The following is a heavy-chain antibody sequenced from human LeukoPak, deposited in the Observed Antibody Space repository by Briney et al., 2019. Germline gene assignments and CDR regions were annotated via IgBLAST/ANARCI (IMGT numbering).Heavy chain of an antibody. CDR3: AKMFLKLGADY. CDR1: GFTFSSYG. Sequence: PGGSLRLSCAASGFTFSSYGMSWVRQAPGKGLEWVSGISNSGGSTYYADSVKGRFTISRDNSKNTLNLQMNSLRAEDTAVYYCAKMFLKLGADYWGQGTPVTVSS. J-gene: IGHJ4*02. D-gene: IGHD7-27*01. V-gene: IGHV3-23*01. CDR2: ISNSGGST.